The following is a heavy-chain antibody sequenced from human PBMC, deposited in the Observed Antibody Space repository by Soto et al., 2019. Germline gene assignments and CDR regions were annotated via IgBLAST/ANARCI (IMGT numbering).Heavy chain of an antibody. Sequence: QLQLQESGPGLVKPSETLSLTCAVSGASISRTGFHWGWIRQPPGQGLEWIGSIYEGETTFYNSSLKSRVTISADTSKTHFSLKLSSVTAADTAVYYCARRGSGHTFDYWGQGTLVTVSS. V-gene: IGHV4-39*01. J-gene: IGHJ4*02. CDR1: GASISRTGFH. CDR3: ARRGSGHTFDY. D-gene: IGHD3-10*01. CDR2: IYEGETT.